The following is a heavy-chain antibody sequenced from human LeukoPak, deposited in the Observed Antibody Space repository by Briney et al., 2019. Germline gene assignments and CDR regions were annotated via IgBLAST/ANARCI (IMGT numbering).Heavy chain of an antibody. CDR3: TTLSVGATLAFDI. J-gene: IGHJ3*02. Sequence: LPGGSLRLSCAASGFTFSGFAMHWVRQASGKGLEWVGRIRSKANSYATAYAASVKGRFTISRDDSKNTAYLQMNSLKTEDTAIYYCTTLSVGATLAFDIWGQGTMVTVSS. CDR2: IRSKANSYAT. D-gene: IGHD1-26*01. CDR1: GFTFSGFA. V-gene: IGHV3-73*01.